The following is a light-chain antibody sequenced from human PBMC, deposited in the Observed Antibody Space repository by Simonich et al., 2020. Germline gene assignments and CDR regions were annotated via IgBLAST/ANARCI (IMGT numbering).Light chain of an antibody. V-gene: IGKV1-13*02. CDR3: QQFNSYRIT. J-gene: IGKJ5*01. Sequence: AIQLTQSPSSLSASVGDRVTITCRASPGISSALAWYQQKPGKAPKLLIYDASSLESGVPSRFSGSGSGTDFTLTISSLQPEDFATYYCQQFNSYRITFGQGTRLEIK. CDR2: DAS. CDR1: PGISSA.